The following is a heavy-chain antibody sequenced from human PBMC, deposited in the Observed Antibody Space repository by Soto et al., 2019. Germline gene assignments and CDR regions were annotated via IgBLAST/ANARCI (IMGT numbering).Heavy chain of an antibody. D-gene: IGHD3-22*01. V-gene: IGHV1-69*13. CDR2: IIPVFQTA. CDR3: ARGGSGYTWFNEF. J-gene: IGHJ4*02. Sequence: ASVKVSCKASGGLFSSYPISWVRQVPGQGLEWMGGIIPVFQTAYYTQRFQGRVTITADESTNTAYMELSSLRSEDTAIYYCARGGSGYTWFNEFWGQGTLVTGS. CDR1: GGLFSSYP.